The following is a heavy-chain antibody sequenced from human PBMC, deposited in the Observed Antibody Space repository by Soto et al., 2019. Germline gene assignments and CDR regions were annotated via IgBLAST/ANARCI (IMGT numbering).Heavy chain of an antibody. CDR1: GFTFSSYG. CDR3: AKITGYSSSWYAQTDFDY. Sequence: GGSLRLSCAASGFTFSSYGMHWVRQAPGKGLEWVAVISYDGSNKYYADSVKGRFTISRDNSKNTLYLQMNSLRAEDTAVYYCAKITGYSSSWYAQTDFDYWGQGTLVTVSS. J-gene: IGHJ4*02. CDR2: ISYDGSNK. D-gene: IGHD6-13*01. V-gene: IGHV3-30*18.